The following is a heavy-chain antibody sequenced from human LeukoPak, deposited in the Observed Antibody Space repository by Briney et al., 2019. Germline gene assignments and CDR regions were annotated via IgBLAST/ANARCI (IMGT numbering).Heavy chain of an antibody. Sequence: PGGSLRLSCSASGFTFSSYAMHWVRQAPGKGLGYVSAISSNGGSTYYADSVKGRFTISRDNSKNTLYLQMSSLRAEDTAVYYCVKSVYDSSGSPDYWGQGTLVTVSS. CDR2: ISSNGGST. CDR3: VKSVYDSSGSPDY. D-gene: IGHD3-22*01. V-gene: IGHV3-64D*09. CDR1: GFTFSSYA. J-gene: IGHJ4*02.